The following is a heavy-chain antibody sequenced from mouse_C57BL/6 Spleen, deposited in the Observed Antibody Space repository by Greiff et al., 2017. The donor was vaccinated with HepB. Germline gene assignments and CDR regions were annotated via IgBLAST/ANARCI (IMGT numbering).Heavy chain of an antibody. Sequence: VQLQQPGAELVKPGASVKLSCKASGYTFTSYWMHWVKQRPGQGLEWIGMIHPNSGSTNYNEKFKSKATLTVDKSSSTAYMQLSSLTSEDSAVYYCAREDTTVVAKGFDYWGQGTTLTVSS. J-gene: IGHJ2*01. CDR3: AREDTTVVAKGFDY. D-gene: IGHD1-1*01. CDR1: GYTFTSYW. V-gene: IGHV1-64*01. CDR2: IHPNSGST.